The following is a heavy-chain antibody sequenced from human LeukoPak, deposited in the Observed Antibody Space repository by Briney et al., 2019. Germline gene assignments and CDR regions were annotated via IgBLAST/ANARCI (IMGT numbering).Heavy chain of an antibody. V-gene: IGHV3-23*01. D-gene: IGHD3-10*01. CDR2: ISGSGGST. CDR1: GFTFSSYA. J-gene: IGHJ4*02. Sequence: GGSLRLSCAASGFTFSSYAMSWVRQAPGKGLEWVSAISGSGGSTYYADSVKGRVTISRDNSKNTLYLQMNSLRAEDTAVYYCAKNWFGELSPDYWGQGTLVTVSS. CDR3: AKNWFGELSPDY.